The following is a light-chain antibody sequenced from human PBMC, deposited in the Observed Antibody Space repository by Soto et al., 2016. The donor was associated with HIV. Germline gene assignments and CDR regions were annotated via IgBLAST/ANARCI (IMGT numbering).Light chain of an antibody. V-gene: IGKV1-NL1*01. CDR1: QGISNS. J-gene: IGKJ2*01. CDR3: QQYYTYPVLL. Sequence: DIQMTQSPSSLSASVGDRVTITCRASQGISNSLAWYQQKPGKAPKLLLYAASRLESGVPSRFSGSGSGTDYTLTISSLQPRSILLTYYCQQYYTYPVLLFGQGTKLEIK. CDR2: AAS.